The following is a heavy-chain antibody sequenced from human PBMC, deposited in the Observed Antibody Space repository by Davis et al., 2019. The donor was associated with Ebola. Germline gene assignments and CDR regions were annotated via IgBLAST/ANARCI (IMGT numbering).Heavy chain of an antibody. CDR1: GGSFSGYY. D-gene: IGHD3/OR15-3a*01. J-gene: IGHJ6*02. Sequence: SETLSLTCAVYGGSFSGYYWSWIRQPPGKGLEWIGEINHSGSTNYNPSLKSRVTISVDTSKNQFSLQLNSVTPEDTAVYYCARGGLGYYYYYGMDVWGQGTTVTVSS. CDR2: INHSGST. V-gene: IGHV4-34*01. CDR3: ARGGLGYYYYYGMDV.